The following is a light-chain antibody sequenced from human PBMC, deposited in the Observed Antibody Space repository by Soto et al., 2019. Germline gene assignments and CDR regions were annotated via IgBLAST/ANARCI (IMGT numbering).Light chain of an antibody. CDR1: QGISSY. Sequence: AIRMTQSPSSFSASTGDRVTITCRASQGISSYLAWYQQKPGKAPKLLIYAASTLQSGVPSRFSGSGSGTDFTLTISCLQSEDFATYYCLQYYSYPLTFGGGTKVETK. CDR2: AAS. V-gene: IGKV1-8*01. CDR3: LQYYSYPLT. J-gene: IGKJ4*01.